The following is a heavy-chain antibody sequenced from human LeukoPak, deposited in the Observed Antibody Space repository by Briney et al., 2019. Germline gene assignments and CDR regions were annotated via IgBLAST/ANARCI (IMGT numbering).Heavy chain of an antibody. CDR2: ISYDGSYK. CDR3: AKGMGGIVGVPVIQP. V-gene: IGHV3-30*18. Sequence: PGKALTLSCVVSGVPFSSYGMHWARHPPGKGMEWVGVISYDGSYKYYADSVKGRFTISIDNSKNTLSLQMSSLRAEDTAVYYCAKGMGGIVGVPVIQPWGQGTLVTVSS. CDR1: GVPFSSYG. J-gene: IGHJ5*02. D-gene: IGHD2-21*02.